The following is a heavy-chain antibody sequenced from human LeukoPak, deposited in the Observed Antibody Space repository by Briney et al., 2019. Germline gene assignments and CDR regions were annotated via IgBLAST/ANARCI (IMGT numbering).Heavy chain of an antibody. D-gene: IGHD2-15*01. CDR1: GDSVSSNIAA. CDR3: AKGDGRDIVVIVPGGNYNYYHGMDV. CDR2: TYYRSKFYY. J-gene: IGHJ6*02. V-gene: IGHV6-1*01. Sequence: SQTLSLTCAIFGDSVSSNIAAWNWFRQSPSRGLEWLGRTYYRSKFYYDYSPSVKSRININPDTSANQFSLQLNSVTPEDTAVYYCAKGDGRDIVVIVPGGNYNYYHGMDVWGQGTTVTVSS.